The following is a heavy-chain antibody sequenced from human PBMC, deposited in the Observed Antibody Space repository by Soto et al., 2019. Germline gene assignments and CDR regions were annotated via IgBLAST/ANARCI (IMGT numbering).Heavy chain of an antibody. CDR2: ITPLFGTT. D-gene: IGHD5-12*01. CDR1: GGTFSSLS. Sequence: SVKVSCKASGGTFSSLSINWLRQAPGQGLEWVGVITPLFGTTNYVQKFQGRVAISADKSTAIAYMELSSLRSEDTAIYYCATAFSGYEAEAWDIWGQATMVTVSS. V-gene: IGHV1-69*06. J-gene: IGHJ3*02. CDR3: ATAFSGYEAEAWDI.